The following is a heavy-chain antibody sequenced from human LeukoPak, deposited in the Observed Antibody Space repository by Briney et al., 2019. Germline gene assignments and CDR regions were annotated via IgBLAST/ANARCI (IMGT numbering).Heavy chain of an antibody. Sequence: SETLSLTCTVSGGSISNYYWTWIRQPPGKGLEWIAYIYYSGTTNYNPSLKSRVTISVDTSKNQFSLKLSSVTAADTAVYYCARHANYYGSGTYPLDYWGQGTLVTVSS. CDR1: GGSISNYY. CDR3: ARHANYYGSGTYPLDY. CDR2: IYYSGTT. J-gene: IGHJ4*02. D-gene: IGHD3-10*01. V-gene: IGHV4-59*08.